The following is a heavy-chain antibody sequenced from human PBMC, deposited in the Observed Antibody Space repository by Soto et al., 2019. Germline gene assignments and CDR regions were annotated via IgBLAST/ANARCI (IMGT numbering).Heavy chain of an antibody. CDR3: ARGYRQSGYSSSWVFDY. J-gene: IGHJ4*02. V-gene: IGHV4-31*03. CDR2: MYYSGST. CDR1: GGSINXGGYX. D-gene: IGHD6-13*01. Sequence: QVQXRESGPGLVKPSQTLSLTCTVSGGSINXGGYXWNXIRQHPGKGLEWIGYMYYSGSTYYNPFLRSRVIISADTSENHFSLKLSSVTAADTAVYFCARGYRQSGYSSSWVFDYWGQGXLVNVSS.